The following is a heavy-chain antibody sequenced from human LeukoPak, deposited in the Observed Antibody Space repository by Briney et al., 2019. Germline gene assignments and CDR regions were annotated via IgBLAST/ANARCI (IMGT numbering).Heavy chain of an antibody. Sequence: SETLSLTCTVSGGSISSYYWSWIRQPAGKGLEWIGRIYTSGSTNYNPSLKSRVTMSVDTSKNQFSLKLSSVTAADTAVYYCARAGKLWFGEPHYYYYYMDVWGKGTTVTISS. V-gene: IGHV4-4*07. J-gene: IGHJ6*03. CDR1: GGSISSYY. CDR3: ARAGKLWFGEPHYYYYYMDV. D-gene: IGHD3-10*01. CDR2: IYTSGST.